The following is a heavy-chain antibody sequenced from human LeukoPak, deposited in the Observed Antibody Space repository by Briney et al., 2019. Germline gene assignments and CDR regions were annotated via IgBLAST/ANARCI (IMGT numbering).Heavy chain of an antibody. CDR2: VNPNSGGT. CDR3: ARADWELPSGWFDP. Sequence: ASVKVSCKASGYTFTGYYMHWVRQAPGQGLEWMGWVNPNSGGTNYAQKFQGRVTMTRDTSISTAYMELSRLRSDDTAVYYCARADWELPSGWFDPWGQGTLVTVSS. J-gene: IGHJ5*02. CDR1: GYTFTGYY. V-gene: IGHV1-2*02. D-gene: IGHD1-26*01.